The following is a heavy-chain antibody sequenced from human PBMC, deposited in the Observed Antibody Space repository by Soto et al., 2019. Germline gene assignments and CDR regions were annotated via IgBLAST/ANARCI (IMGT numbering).Heavy chain of an antibody. J-gene: IGHJ4*02. V-gene: IGHV3-74*01. Sequence: GGSLRLSCAASGFTFSNYWRHWVRQTPGKGLVWVSRINSDGDTTRYADSVKGRFTISRDNSKNTLYLQINSLRAEDTVVYYCANPIPKTGTAFGFWGQGTLVTVSS. CDR2: INSDGDTT. CDR3: ANPIPKTGTAFGF. D-gene: IGHD1-1*01. CDR1: GFTFSNYW.